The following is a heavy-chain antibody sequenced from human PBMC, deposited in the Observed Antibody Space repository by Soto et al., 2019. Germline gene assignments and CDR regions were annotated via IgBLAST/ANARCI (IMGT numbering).Heavy chain of an antibody. V-gene: IGHV1-69*13. D-gene: IGHD3-10*01. CDR3: ARVGVYGSGSFCFDY. Sequence: SVKVSCKASGGTFSSYAISWVRQAPGQGLEWMGGIIPIFGTANYAQKFQGRVTITADESTSTAYMELSSLRSEDTAVYYCARVGVYGSGSFCFDYWGQGTLVTVSS. J-gene: IGHJ4*02. CDR1: GGTFSSYA. CDR2: IIPIFGTA.